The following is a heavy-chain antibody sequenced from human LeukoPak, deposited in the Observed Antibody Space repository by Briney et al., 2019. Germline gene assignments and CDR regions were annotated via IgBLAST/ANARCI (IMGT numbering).Heavy chain of an antibody. Sequence: GGSLRLSCAASGFTFSSYSMNWVRQAPGKGLEWVSYISSSSSTIYYADSVKGRFTISRDNAKNSLYLQMNSLRAEDTAVYYCARRSSSDEGGWAFEYWGQGTLVTVSS. D-gene: IGHD6-19*01. CDR2: ISSSSSTI. J-gene: IGHJ4*02. CDR3: ARRSSSDEGGWAFEY. V-gene: IGHV3-48*04. CDR1: GFTFSSYS.